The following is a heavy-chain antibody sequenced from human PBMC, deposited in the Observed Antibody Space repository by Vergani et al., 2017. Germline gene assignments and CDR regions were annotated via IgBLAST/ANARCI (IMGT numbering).Heavy chain of an antibody. CDR1: GYTLTELS. J-gene: IGHJ5*02. CDR3: ARSDRIVGATGNWFDP. Sequence: QVQLVQSGAEVKKPGASVKVSCKASGYTLTELSMHWVRQAPGKGLEWMGGFDPEDGETIYAQKFQGRVTMTEDTSTDTAYMELSSLRSEDTAVYYCARSDRIVGATGNWFDPWGQGTLVTVSS. V-gene: IGHV1-24*01. D-gene: IGHD1-26*01. CDR2: FDPEDGET.